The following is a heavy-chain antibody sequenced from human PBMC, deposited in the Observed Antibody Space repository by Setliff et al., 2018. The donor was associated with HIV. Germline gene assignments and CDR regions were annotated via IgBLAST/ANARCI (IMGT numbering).Heavy chain of an antibody. CDR2: IWYDGSKK. CDR3: AKDHKGYYYDSSGYHYEGVDY. CDR1: GFTFSSYG. Sequence: HPGGSLRLSCAASGFTFSSYGMNWVRQAPGKGLEWVAIIWYDGSKKYYADSVKGRLTMSRDNSKNTLYLQMNSLRAEDTAVYYCAKDHKGYYYDSSGYHYEGVDYWGQGTLVTVSS. V-gene: IGHV3-33*06. D-gene: IGHD3-22*01. J-gene: IGHJ4*02.